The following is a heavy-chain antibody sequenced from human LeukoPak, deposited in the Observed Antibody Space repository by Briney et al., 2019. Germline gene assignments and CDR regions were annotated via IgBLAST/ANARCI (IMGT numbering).Heavy chain of an antibody. D-gene: IGHD2-15*01. CDR2: ISAYNGNT. V-gene: IGHV1-18*01. Sequence: ASVKVSXKASGYTFTSYGISWVRQAPGQGLEWMGWISAYNGNTNYAQKFQGRVTITTDESTSTAYMELSSLRSEDTAVYYCARGAGYCSGGSCYDYWGQGTLVTVSS. CDR1: GYTFTSYG. J-gene: IGHJ4*02. CDR3: ARGAGYCSGGSCYDY.